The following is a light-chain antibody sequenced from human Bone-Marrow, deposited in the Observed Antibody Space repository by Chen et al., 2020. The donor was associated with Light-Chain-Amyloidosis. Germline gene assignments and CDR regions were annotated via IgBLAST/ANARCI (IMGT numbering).Light chain of an antibody. CDR1: SSKLGSNT. CDR2: SDN. Sequence: QSVLTQPPSASGTPGQRVTISCSGSSSKLGSNTVDWFQQLPGTAPKLLIHSDNQRPSGVPDRLAGSKSDTSASLTISGLQSEDEADYYCATWEDSLTGRVFGGGTKLTVL. CDR3: ATWEDSLTGRV. V-gene: IGLV1-44*01. J-gene: IGLJ3*02.